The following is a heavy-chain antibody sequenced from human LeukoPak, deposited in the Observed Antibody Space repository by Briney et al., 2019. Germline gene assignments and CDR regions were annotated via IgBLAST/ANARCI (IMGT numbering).Heavy chain of an antibody. J-gene: IGHJ5*02. CDR1: GYTFTSYG. Sequence: GASVKVSCKASGYTFTSYGISWVRQAPGQGLEWMGWISAYNGKTNYAQKLQGRVTMTTDTYTSTAYMELRSLRSDDTAVYYCARGDDYVWGNYRFSAPRLFDPWGQGTLVTVSS. V-gene: IGHV1-18*01. D-gene: IGHD3-16*02. CDR2: ISAYNGKT. CDR3: ARGDDYVWGNYRFSAPRLFDP.